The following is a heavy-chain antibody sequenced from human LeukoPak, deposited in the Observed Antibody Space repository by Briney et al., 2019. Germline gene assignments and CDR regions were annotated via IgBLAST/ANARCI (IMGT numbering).Heavy chain of an antibody. CDR3: ASVTPGLSFDY. CDR1: GVTFSSYA. V-gene: IGHV3-30*04. D-gene: IGHD1-14*01. CDR2: ISYDGSKK. J-gene: IGHJ4*01. Sequence: PGGSLRLSCEASGVTFSSYAMHWVRQAAGKGLEGGAGISYDGSKKYYADSVKGRFTISRDNSNNTLYLQMNSLRDEDTAVYYCASVTPGLSFDYWGPGVLVTVSS.